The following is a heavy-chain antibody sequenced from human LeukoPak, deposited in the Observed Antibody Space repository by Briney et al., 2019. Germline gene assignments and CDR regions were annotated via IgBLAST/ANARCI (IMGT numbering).Heavy chain of an antibody. V-gene: IGHV3-7*03. J-gene: IGHJ6*03. CDR1: GFTFSHHW. Sequence: GGSLRLSCAASGFTFSHHWLTWVRQGPGKGPEWVANIYLDGSETNYLDSVKGRFTISRDNAKNSLYLQMNSLRAEDTALYYCARDGSYDYYYYMDVWGKGTTVTVSS. CDR2: IYLDGSET. D-gene: IGHD2-15*01. CDR3: ARDGSYDYYYYMDV.